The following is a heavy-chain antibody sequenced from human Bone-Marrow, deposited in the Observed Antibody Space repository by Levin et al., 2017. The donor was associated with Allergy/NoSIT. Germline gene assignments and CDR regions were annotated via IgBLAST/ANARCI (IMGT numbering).Heavy chain of an antibody. Sequence: SETLSLTCTVSGGSINSAGYYWSWIRQFPGTGLEYIGYIYSSGGTYYNPSLKSRVSISLDTSKNHFSLKLNSVTAADTAVYFCARDKYYGSGNTDWLDPWGQGTLVTVSS. D-gene: IGHD3-10*01. J-gene: IGHJ5*02. V-gene: IGHV4-31*03. CDR1: GGSINSAGYY. CDR3: ARDKYYGSGNTDWLDP. CDR2: IYSSGGT.